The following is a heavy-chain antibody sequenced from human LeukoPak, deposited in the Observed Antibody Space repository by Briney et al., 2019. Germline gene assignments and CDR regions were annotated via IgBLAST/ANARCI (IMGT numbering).Heavy chain of an antibody. D-gene: IGHD3-22*01. CDR1: GYTFTGYY. CDR3: ARAGVWDYSDTSGYHNGAFDI. Sequence: ASVKVSCKASGYTFTGYYMHWVRQAPGQGLEWMGWINPNSGGTNSAQKFQGRVTMTRDTSISTAYMELSRLRSGDTALYYCARAGVWDYSDTSGYHNGAFDIWGQGTMVTVSS. J-gene: IGHJ3*02. CDR2: INPNSGGT. V-gene: IGHV1-2*02.